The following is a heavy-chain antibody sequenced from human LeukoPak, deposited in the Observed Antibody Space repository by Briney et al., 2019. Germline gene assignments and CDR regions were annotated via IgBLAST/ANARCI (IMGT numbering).Heavy chain of an antibody. Sequence: SETLSLTCTVSGGSLSSYYWSWLRQPPGKGLEGMGYIHYSGSTNYNPSLKSRVTISVDTSKNQFSLKLSSVTAADTAVYYCARAPGYSSSLHDYWGQGTLVTVSS. D-gene: IGHD6-13*01. V-gene: IGHV4-59*01. CDR1: GGSLSSYY. CDR2: IHYSGST. J-gene: IGHJ4*02. CDR3: ARAPGYSSSLHDY.